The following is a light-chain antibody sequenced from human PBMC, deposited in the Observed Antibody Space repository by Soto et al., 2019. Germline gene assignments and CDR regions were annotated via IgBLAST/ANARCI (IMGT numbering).Light chain of an antibody. CDR2: DVN. J-gene: IGLJ2*01. Sequence: QSALTQPASVSGSPGQSITISCTGTSSDVGHYNYVSWYQQYPGQAPKLMIYDVNTRPSGVSNRFSGSKSGNTASLTISGLQAEDEADYYCCAYTSSSTRIFGGGTKLTVL. V-gene: IGLV2-14*01. CDR3: CAYTSSSTRI. CDR1: SSDVGHYNY.